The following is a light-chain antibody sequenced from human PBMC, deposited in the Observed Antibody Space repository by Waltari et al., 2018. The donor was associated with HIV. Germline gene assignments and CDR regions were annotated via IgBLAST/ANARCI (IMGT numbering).Light chain of an antibody. CDR1: SGSVPTNYY. CDR2: STN. V-gene: IGLV8-61*01. Sequence: QTVVTQEPSFSVSPGGTVTLTCRFSSGSVPTNYYPSWYQQTPGQAPRTLIYSTNTRSSGVPDRFSGSILGNKAALTITGAQADDESEYHCVLYMGSGIWVFGGGTKLTVL. J-gene: IGLJ3*02. CDR3: VLYMGSGIWV.